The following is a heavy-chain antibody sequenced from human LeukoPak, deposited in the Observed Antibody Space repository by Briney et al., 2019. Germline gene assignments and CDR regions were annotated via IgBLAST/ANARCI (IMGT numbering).Heavy chain of an antibody. J-gene: IGHJ4*02. D-gene: IGHD3-10*01. CDR1: GFTVSSNY. Sequence: GGSLRLSCAASGFTVSSNYMSWVRQAPGKGLEWVSVIYSGGSAYYADSVKGRFTISRDNSKNTLYLQMNSLRAEDTAVYYCARDLNAMGYGSGSFDYWGQGTLVTVSS. CDR3: ARDLNAMGYGSGSFDY. V-gene: IGHV3-66*01. CDR2: IYSGGSA.